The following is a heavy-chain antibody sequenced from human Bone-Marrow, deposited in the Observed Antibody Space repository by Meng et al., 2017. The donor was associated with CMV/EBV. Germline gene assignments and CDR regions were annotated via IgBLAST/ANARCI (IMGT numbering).Heavy chain of an antibody. V-gene: IGHV1-69*05. CDR2: IIPIFGTA. Sequence: SVKVSCKASGGTFSSYAISWVRQAPGQGLEWMGGIIPIFGTANYAQKFQGRVTITTDESTSTAYMELSSLRSEDTAVYYCARAVPTGMRGEGPDYWGPGTLVTVSS. D-gene: IGHD1-1*01. CDR3: ARAVPTGMRGEGPDY. J-gene: IGHJ4*02. CDR1: GGTFSSYA.